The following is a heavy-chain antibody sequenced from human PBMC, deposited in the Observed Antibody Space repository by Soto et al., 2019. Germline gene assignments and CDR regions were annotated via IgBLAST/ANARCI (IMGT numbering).Heavy chain of an antibody. Sequence: GGSLRLSCAASGFTCSSYGMHWVRQAPGKGLEWVAVISYDGSNKYYADSVKGRFTISRDNSKNTLYLQMNSLRAEATAVYYCANLDSSGYYYSDYWGQGTLVTVSS. V-gene: IGHV3-30*18. J-gene: IGHJ4*02. CDR3: ANLDSSGYYYSDY. D-gene: IGHD3-22*01. CDR2: ISYDGSNK. CDR1: GFTCSSYG.